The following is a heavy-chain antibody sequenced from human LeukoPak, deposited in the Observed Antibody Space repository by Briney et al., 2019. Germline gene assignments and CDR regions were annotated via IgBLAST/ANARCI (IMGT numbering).Heavy chain of an antibody. V-gene: IGHV1-2*02. CDR2: INPNSGGT. CDR1: GYTFTGYY. Sequence: GASVKVSCKASGYTFTGYYMHWVRQAPGQGLEWMGWINPNSGGTNYAQKFQGRVTMTRDTSISTAYMELSRLRSDDTAVYYCARTLEARDGYSLVDAFDIWGQGTMVTVSS. D-gene: IGHD5-24*01. J-gene: IGHJ3*02. CDR3: ARTLEARDGYSLVDAFDI.